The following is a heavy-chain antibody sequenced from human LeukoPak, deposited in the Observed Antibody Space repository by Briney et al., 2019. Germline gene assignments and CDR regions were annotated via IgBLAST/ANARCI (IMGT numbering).Heavy chain of an antibody. CDR1: GFTLSNYW. CDR2: INRDGGEK. CDR3: TRNEL. Sequence: GGSLRLSCAASGFTLSNYWMGWVRQVPRKGLEWVASINRDGGEKHYVDSVEGRFTISRDNAKNSLYLQMNSLKAEDTAVYFCTRNELWGQGTLVTVSS. D-gene: IGHD1-7*01. V-gene: IGHV3-7*01. J-gene: IGHJ4*02.